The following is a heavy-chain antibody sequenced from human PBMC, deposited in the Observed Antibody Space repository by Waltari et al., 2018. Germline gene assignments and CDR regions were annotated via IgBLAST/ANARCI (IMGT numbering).Heavy chain of an antibody. CDR2: SIPSFGSP. CDR1: GGTFNTYG. V-gene: IGHV1-69*01. Sequence: QVQLVQSGAEVKKPGSSMKLSCKAFGGTFNTYGLNWVRQAPGQGLEWMGGSIPSFGSPRYAQKFQGRVKITADEHTSTSYMELSSLTSEDTAVYYCARGGTRFVERLLFIPLDPWGQGTLVTVSS. J-gene: IGHJ5*02. CDR3: ARGGTRFVERLLFIPLDP. D-gene: IGHD3-3*01.